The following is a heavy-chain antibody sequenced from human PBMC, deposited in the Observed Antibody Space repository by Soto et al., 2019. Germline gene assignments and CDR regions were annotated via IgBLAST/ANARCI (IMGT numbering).Heavy chain of an antibody. CDR1: GYTFTSYY. J-gene: IGHJ6*02. CDR3: AREGGSGSYSSYYYYGMDV. CDR2: INPSGGNT. Sequence: ASVKVSCKASGYTFTSYYMHWVRQAPGQGLEWMGIINPSGGNTSYAQKFQGRVTMTRDTSTSTVYMELSSLRSEDTAVYYCAREGGSGSYSSYYYYGMDVWGQGTTVTVSS. V-gene: IGHV1-46*01. D-gene: IGHD3-10*01.